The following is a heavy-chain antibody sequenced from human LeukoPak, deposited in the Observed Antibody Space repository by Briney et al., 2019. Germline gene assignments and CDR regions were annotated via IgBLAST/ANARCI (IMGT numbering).Heavy chain of an antibody. CDR2: IIPIFGTA. V-gene: IGHV1-69*01. J-gene: IGHJ4*02. D-gene: IGHD2-2*01. CDR3: ARQEGCSSTSCYGDFDY. Sequence: GASVKVSCKASGGTFSSYAISWVRRAPGQGLEWMGGIIPIFGTANYAQKFQGRVTITADESTSTAYMELSSLRSEDTAVYYCARQEGCSSTSCYGDFDYWGQGTLVTVSS. CDR1: GGTFSSYA.